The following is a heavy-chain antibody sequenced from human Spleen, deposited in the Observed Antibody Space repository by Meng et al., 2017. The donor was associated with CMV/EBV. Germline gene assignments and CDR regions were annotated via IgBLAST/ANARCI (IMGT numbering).Heavy chain of an antibody. D-gene: IGHD3-16*01. V-gene: IGHV4-38-2*02. J-gene: IGHJ5*02. CDR1: GYSISSGYY. Sequence: SETLSLTCSVSGYSISSGYYWGWIRQPPGKGLEWIGSIYYSGNSYYTPSLKSRVTLSVDTSKNQFSLKLSSVTAADTAVYYCVRDERDTYVFRGDPWGQGTPVTVSS. CDR2: IYYSGNS. CDR3: VRDERDTYVFRGDP.